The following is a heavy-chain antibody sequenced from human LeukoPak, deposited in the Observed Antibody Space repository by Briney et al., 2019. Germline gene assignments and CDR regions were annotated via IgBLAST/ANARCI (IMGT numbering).Heavy chain of an antibody. J-gene: IGHJ4*02. CDR3: ARIYWDIVVVPAALEGYYFDY. CDR2: IYSGGST. CDR1: GFTVSSNY. D-gene: IGHD2-2*01. Sequence: GGSLRLSCAASGFTVSSNYMSWVRQAPGKGLEWVSVIYSGGSTYYADSVKGRFTISRDNSKNTLYLQMNSLRAEDTAVYYCARIYWDIVVVPAALEGYYFDYWGQGTLVTVSS. V-gene: IGHV3-66*01.